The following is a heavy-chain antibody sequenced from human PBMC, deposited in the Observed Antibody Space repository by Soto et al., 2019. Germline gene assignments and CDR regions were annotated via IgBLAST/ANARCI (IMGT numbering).Heavy chain of an antibody. CDR1: GYTFTNFD. D-gene: IGHD2-21*02. CDR3: ARPGATFCGGDCYSDY. CDR2: MNPNSGDT. Sequence: QVHLVQSGAEVKRPGASVKVSCKASGYTFTNFDLNWVRQAPGQGLEWMGWMNPNSGDTGYAHKFQGRVTMTRDTSINTAYMELSSLKSEDTAVYFCARPGATFCGGDCYSDYWGQGTLVIVSS. V-gene: IGHV1-8*02. J-gene: IGHJ4*02.